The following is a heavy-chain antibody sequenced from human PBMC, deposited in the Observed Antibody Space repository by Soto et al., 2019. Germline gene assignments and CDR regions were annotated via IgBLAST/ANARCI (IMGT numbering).Heavy chain of an antibody. V-gene: IGHV4-59*01. J-gene: IGHJ5*02. CDR2: IYYTGTT. D-gene: IGHD1-26*01. CDR3: AKHGSSYLDWLDP. Sequence: ETLSLTCTVSGGSISSNYWSWIRQSPGTGLEWIGYIYYTGTTNYNPSLKSRVYISVDTSKNQFSLKLSSVTAADSAVYYCAKHGSSYLDWLDPWGQGTRGTVSS. CDR1: GGSISSNY.